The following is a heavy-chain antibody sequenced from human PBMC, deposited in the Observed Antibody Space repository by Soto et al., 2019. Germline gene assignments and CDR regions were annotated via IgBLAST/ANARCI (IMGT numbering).Heavy chain of an antibody. CDR2: ISYDGSNK. Sequence: QVQLVESGGGVVQPGRSLRLSCAASGFTFSSYAMHWVRQAPGKGLEWVAVISYDGSNKYYADSVKGRFTISRDNSKNTLYLQMNSLRAEDTAAYYCARDSYCSGGSCGHNWFDPWGQGTLVTVSS. V-gene: IGHV3-30-3*01. J-gene: IGHJ5*02. D-gene: IGHD2-15*01. CDR3: ARDSYCSGGSCGHNWFDP. CDR1: GFTFSSYA.